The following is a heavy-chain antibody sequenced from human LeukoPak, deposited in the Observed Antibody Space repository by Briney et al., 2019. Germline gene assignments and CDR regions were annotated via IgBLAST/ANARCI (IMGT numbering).Heavy chain of an antibody. CDR1: GYSFSSYW. CDR3: ARGGAGYYPTGFDF. CDR2: IYHGDSDT. J-gene: IGHJ4*02. Sequence: GDSLKISCKGSGYSFSSYWIGGVRQMPGKGVEGMGIIYHGDSDTRYSPSFQGQVTISADKSISTAYLQWSSLKASDTAMYYCARGGAGYYPTGFDFWGQGTLVTVSS. V-gene: IGHV5-51*01. D-gene: IGHD3-9*01.